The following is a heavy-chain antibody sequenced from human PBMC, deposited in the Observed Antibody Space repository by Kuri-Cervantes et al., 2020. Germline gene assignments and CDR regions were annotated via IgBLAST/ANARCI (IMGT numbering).Heavy chain of an antibody. Sequence: LSLTCAASGFTFSSYGMHWVRQAPGKGLEWVSVIYSGGSTYYADSVKGRFTISRDNSKNTLSLQMNSLRAEDTAVYYCARVAYHYYAMDVWGQGTTVTVSS. D-gene: IGHD3-3*02. J-gene: IGHJ6*02. V-gene: IGHV3-53*01. CDR3: ARVAYHYYAMDV. CDR2: IYSGGST. CDR1: GFTFSSYG.